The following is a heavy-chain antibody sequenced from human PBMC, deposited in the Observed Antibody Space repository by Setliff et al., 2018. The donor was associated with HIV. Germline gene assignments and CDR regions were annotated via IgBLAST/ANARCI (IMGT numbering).Heavy chain of an antibody. CDR3: ARGGHGGYSGYDRLDY. CDR2: VSGSGGGT. V-gene: IGHV3-23*01. CDR1: GFTLRSYA. J-gene: IGHJ4*02. D-gene: IGHD5-12*01. Sequence: GGSLRLSCAATGFTLRSYAMSWVRQAPGKGLEWVAVVSGSGGGTDYADSVKGRFTISRDNSKGTVSLQMNSLRAEDTAIYYCARGGHGGYSGYDRLDYWGQGTQVTVSS.